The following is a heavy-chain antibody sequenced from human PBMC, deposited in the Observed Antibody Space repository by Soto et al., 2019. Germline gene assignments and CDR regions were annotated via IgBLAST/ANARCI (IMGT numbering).Heavy chain of an antibody. V-gene: IGHV1-2*04. CDR1: GYPFTSYY. CDR2: INPNSGGT. J-gene: IGHJ5*02. D-gene: IGHD2-2*01. CDR3: ARVVPGAEAWFGP. Sequence: ASVKVSCKASGYPFTSYYMHWVRQAPGQGLEWMGWINPNSGGTNYAQKFQGWVTMTRDTSISTAYMELRSLRSDDTAVYYCARVVPGAEAWFGPWGQGTLVTVSS.